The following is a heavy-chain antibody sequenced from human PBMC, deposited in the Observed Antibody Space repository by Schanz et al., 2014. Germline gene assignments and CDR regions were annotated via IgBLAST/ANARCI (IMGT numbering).Heavy chain of an antibody. V-gene: IGHV3-21*04. CDR1: GFAFSSFA. D-gene: IGHD2-15*01. J-gene: IGHJ5*01. Sequence: GGSLRLSCVASGFAFSSFAMTWVRQAPGRGLEWVSSISTSGTYMYIADSLKGRFTISRDNSKNTLYLQMNSLRAEDTAVYYCAKTPREYCNYDNCPNWFDSWGQGTLVTASS. CDR3: AKTPREYCNYDNCPNWFDS. CDR2: ISTSGTYM.